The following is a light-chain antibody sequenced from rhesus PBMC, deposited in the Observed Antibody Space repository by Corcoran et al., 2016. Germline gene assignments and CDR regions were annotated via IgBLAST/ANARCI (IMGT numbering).Light chain of an antibody. CDR3: CSYTTSNGYI. V-gene: IGLV2S7*01. J-gene: IGLJ1*01. CDR1: NNDIGGNEY. CDR2: GVT. Sequence: QAAPPQPPSVSGSPGQSVTISCIGSNNDIGGNEYVSWYHQHPGKAPKLMIFGVTRRPSGVSDRFSGSKSGNTASLTISGLQAEDDGDYYCCSYTTSNGYIFGPGTRLTVL.